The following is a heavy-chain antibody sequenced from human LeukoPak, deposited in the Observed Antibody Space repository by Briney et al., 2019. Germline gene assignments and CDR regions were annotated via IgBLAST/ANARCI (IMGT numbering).Heavy chain of an antibody. V-gene: IGHV3-30*02. CDR3: AKDSLRERIVGSTTRGVNDY. J-gene: IGHJ4*02. Sequence: PGGSLRLSCAASGFIFSSYGMHWVRQAPGKGLEWVAFIRYDGRNKYYADSVKGRFTISRDNSKNTLYLQMSSLRGEDTAVYYCAKDSLRERIVGSTTRGVNDYWGQGTLVTVSS. CDR1: GFIFSSYG. D-gene: IGHD1-26*01. CDR2: IRYDGRNK.